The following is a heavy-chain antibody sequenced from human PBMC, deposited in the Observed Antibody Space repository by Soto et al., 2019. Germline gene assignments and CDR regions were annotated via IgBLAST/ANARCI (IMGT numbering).Heavy chain of an antibody. D-gene: IGHD3-22*01. V-gene: IGHV4-59*01. J-gene: IGHJ4*02. CDR3: ARGAYYDSSGYPDGVYYFDY. CDR2: IYYSGST. Sequence: SETLSLSCTVSGGSISSYYWSWIRQPPGKGLEWIGYIYYSGSTNYNPSLKSRVTISVDTSKNQFSLKLSSVTAADTAVYYCARGAYYDSSGYPDGVYYFDYWGQGTLVTVSS. CDR1: GGSISSYY.